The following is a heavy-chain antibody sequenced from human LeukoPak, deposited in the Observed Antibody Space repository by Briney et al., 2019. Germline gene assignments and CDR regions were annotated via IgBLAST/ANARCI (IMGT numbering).Heavy chain of an antibody. V-gene: IGHV3-7*01. J-gene: IGHJ4*02. D-gene: IGHD2-15*01. CDR1: GFTFGTFW. Sequence: GGSLRLSCAASGFTFGTFWMSWVRQAPGKGPEWVANINHDGTEKHYVDSVKGRFTISRDNGKKSLYLQMNSLRVEDTAVCFCASGNYFNSWGQGTLVAVSS. CDR3: ASGNYFNS. CDR2: INHDGTEK.